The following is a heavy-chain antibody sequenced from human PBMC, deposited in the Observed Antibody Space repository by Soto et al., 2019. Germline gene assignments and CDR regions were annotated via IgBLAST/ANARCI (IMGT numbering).Heavy chain of an antibody. CDR3: AKDFTHPFDY. J-gene: IGHJ4*02. CDR2: ISGSGDST. V-gene: IGHV3-23*01. CDR1: GFPFSSYA. Sequence: GGSLRLSCAVSGFPFSSYAMRWVRQGPEKGLEWVSAISGSGDSTYYADSVKGRFTISRDNSKNTLHLQMNILRSEDTAVYYCAKDFTHPFDYWGQGTVVTVSS.